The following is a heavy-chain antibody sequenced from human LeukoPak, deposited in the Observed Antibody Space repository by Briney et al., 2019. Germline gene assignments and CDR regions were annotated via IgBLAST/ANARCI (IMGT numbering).Heavy chain of an antibody. V-gene: IGHV4-39*01. CDR1: GDPFSSSSHY. J-gene: IGHJ3*02. D-gene: IGHD3-10*01. CDR3: VRRRYYDAFDI. Sequence: SETLSLTCTVAGDPFSSSSHYWAWIRQPPGEGLEWIGTLFYGGKTYSNPSLKSRVTMSIDTSKTQFSLKLSSVTAADTAVYYCVRRRYYDAFDIWGQGTMVTVSS. CDR2: LFYGGKT.